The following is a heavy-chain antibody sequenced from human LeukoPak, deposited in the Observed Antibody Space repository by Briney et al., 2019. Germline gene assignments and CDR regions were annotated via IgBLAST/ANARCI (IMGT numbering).Heavy chain of an antibody. D-gene: IGHD5-24*01. V-gene: IGHV3-49*04. Sequence: PGGSLRLSCTASGFTFGDYAMSWVRQGPGKGLEWVGFIRSKTYGGTTEYAASVKGRFTISRDDSKSIAYLQMNSLKTEDTAVYYCTRVQMATITSDYWGQGTLVTVSS. CDR2: IRSKTYGGTT. J-gene: IGHJ4*02. CDR1: GFTFGDYA. CDR3: TRVQMATITSDY.